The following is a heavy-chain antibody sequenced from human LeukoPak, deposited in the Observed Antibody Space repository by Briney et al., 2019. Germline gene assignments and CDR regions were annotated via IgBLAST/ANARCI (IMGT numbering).Heavy chain of an antibody. CDR1: GFTFTDYA. CDR2: ISTSGGST. V-gene: IGHV3-23*01. D-gene: IGHD4-23*01. Sequence: AGGSLRLSCTASGFTFTDYAMSWVRQAPGKGLEWVSAISTSGGSTYYADAVKGRFTISRDNSKNTVYLQMNSLRAEDTAVYYCAKRRTTVVTLDSWGQGALVTVSS. CDR3: AKRRTTVVTLDS. J-gene: IGHJ4*02.